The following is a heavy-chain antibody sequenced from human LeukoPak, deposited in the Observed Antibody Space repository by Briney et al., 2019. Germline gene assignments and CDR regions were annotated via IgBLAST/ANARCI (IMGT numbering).Heavy chain of an antibody. D-gene: IGHD3-16*01. V-gene: IGHV3-21*05. Sequence: GGSLRLSCTVSGFTFSSYWMNWVRQAPGKGLEWLSYISSSGSMIYYADSVKGRFTISRDNAKNSLYLQMNSLRAEDTAVYYCARVGPRDAFDIWGQGTMVTVSS. CDR1: GFTFSSYW. CDR2: ISSSGSMI. J-gene: IGHJ3*02. CDR3: ARVGPRDAFDI.